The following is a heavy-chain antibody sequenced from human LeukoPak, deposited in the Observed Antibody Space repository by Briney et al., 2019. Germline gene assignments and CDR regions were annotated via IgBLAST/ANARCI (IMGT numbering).Heavy chain of an antibody. CDR3: ARGPGHSFKY. CDR1: GGSISSSKW. Sequence: PSETLSLTCAVSGGSISSSKWWSWVRQPPGKGLEWIGEISHTGNTHYNPSLKSRVTVSVDISADMSTTRVSLNLKSVTAADMAIYYCARGPGHSFKYWGQGTRVTVSS. J-gene: IGHJ4*02. V-gene: IGHV4-4*02. CDR2: ISHTGNT. D-gene: IGHD1-1*01.